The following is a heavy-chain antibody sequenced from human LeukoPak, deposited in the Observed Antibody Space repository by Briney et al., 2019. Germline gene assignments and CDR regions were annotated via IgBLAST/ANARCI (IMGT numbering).Heavy chain of an antibody. CDR2: IYYSGST. CDR3: ARGRAHGADY. CDR1: GDPISIGNYY. J-gene: IGHJ4*02. D-gene: IGHD3-10*01. Sequence: PSETLSLTCTVSGDPISIGNYYWVWIRQPPGKGLEWIGYIYYSGSTNYNPSLKSRVTISVDTSKNQFSLKLSSVTAADTAVYYCARGRAHGADYWGQGTLVTVSS. V-gene: IGHV4-61*01.